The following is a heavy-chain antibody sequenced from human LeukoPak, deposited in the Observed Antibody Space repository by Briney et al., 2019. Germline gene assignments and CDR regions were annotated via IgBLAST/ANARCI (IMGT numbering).Heavy chain of an antibody. Sequence: GGSLRLSCAASGLTFGNYAMSWVRQAPGKGLEWVSVISASGRNTYYSDSAKGQFTISRDNSKNTLYLQMSSLRAEDTAVYYCVRRGSNYPYYMDVWGKGTTVTVSS. D-gene: IGHD4-11*01. CDR1: GLTFGNYA. CDR2: ISASGRNT. J-gene: IGHJ6*03. V-gene: IGHV3-23*01. CDR3: VRRGSNYPYYMDV.